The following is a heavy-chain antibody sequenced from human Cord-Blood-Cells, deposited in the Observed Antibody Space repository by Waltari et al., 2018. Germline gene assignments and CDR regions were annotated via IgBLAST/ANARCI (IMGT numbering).Heavy chain of an antibody. CDR2: NNPNSGGT. CDR1: GYTFTGYY. D-gene: IGHD6-6*01. V-gene: IGHV1-2*06. Sequence: QVQLVQSGAEVKKPGASVKVSCKASGYTFTGYYMHWVRQAPGQGLEWMGRNNPNSGGTNDAQKFQGRVTMTRDTSISTAYMELSRLRSDDTAVYYRAIIAARSNLDYWGQGTLVTVSS. J-gene: IGHJ4*02. CDR3: AIIAARSNLDY.